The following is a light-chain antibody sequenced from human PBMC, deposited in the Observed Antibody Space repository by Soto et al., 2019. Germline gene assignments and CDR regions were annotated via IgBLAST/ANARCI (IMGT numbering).Light chain of an antibody. J-gene: IGLJ2*01. CDR2: NND. CDR1: SSNVGSSN. Sequence: QPVLTQPPSTSGTPGQRVTISCSGSSSNVGSSNVFWYQHLPGTAPNLLIYNNDRPPSGVPDRFSGSKSGTSASLAISGLRAEDEDDYYCASGDNSLSGPVLGGGTKLTVL. CDR3: ASGDNSLSGPV. V-gene: IGLV1-47*02.